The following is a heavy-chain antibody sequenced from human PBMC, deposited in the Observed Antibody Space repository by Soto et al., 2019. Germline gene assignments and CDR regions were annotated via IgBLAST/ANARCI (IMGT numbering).Heavy chain of an antibody. V-gene: IGHV3-23*01. D-gene: IGHD1-7*01. CDR3: AKGVFGTTGGLVDV. J-gene: IGHJ6*02. CDR2: ISGSGGST. CDR1: GFTFSSYA. Sequence: HPGGSLRLSCAASGFTFSSYAVSWVRQAPGKGLEWVSAISGSGGSTYYADSVKGRFTISRDNSKNTLYLQMNSLRAEDTAVYYCAKGVFGTTGGLVDVWGQGTTVTVSS.